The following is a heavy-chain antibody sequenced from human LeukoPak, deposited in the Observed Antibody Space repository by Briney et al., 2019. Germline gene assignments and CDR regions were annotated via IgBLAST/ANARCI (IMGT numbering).Heavy chain of an antibody. CDR1: GYTFTGYY. CDR3: ANIYWGLAFDY. J-gene: IGHJ4*02. Sequence: APVKPSCTTSGYTFTGYYMHWVRQAPGQGLEWMGWINPNSGDTNYAQKFQGRVTMTRDTSISTAYMELSRLRSDDTAVYYCANIYWGLAFDYWGQGTL. D-gene: IGHD5-12*01. CDR2: INPNSGDT. V-gene: IGHV1-2*02.